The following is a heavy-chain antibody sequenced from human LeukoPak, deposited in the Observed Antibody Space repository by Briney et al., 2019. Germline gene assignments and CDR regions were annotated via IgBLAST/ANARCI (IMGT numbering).Heavy chain of an antibody. CDR3: ARGGGDCSGGSCYIDA. D-gene: IGHD2-15*01. V-gene: IGHV4-34*01. Sequence: SETLSLTCAVYGGSFSHHWIWVRQPPGKVLEWVGEISLSGRTNYNPSLKSRVTISVDTSKNQFSLKLTSGTAADTAVYYCARGGGDCSGGSCYIDAWGQGTLVTVSS. CDR1: GGSFSHH. CDR2: ISLSGRT. J-gene: IGHJ5*02.